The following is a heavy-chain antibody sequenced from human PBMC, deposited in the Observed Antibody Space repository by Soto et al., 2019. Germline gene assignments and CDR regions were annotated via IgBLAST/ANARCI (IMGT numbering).Heavy chain of an antibody. J-gene: IGHJ4*02. CDR1: GYGFTTYW. CDR2: IYPGDSDT. CDR3: ARHGAGFDY. Sequence: PGESLKISCKASGYGFTTYWIAWVRQMPGKGPEWMGIIYPGDSDTKYSPSFQGQVTISADKSISTAFLQWSSLKASDNAMYYCARHGAGFDYWGQGTLVTVSS. V-gene: IGHV5-51*01. D-gene: IGHD6-13*01.